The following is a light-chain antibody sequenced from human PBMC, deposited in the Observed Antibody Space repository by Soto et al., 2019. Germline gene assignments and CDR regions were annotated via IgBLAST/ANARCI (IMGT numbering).Light chain of an antibody. CDR2: DVS. V-gene: IGLV2-14*01. CDR1: RSDVGGYNY. Sequence: ALTQPASVSGSPVQSITISCTGTRSDVGGYNYVSWYQQHPGKAPKLMIYDVSNRPSGVSNRFSGSKSGNTASLTISGLQAEDEADYYCSSYTSSSTPYVFGTGTKVTVL. CDR3: SSYTSSSTPYV. J-gene: IGLJ1*01.